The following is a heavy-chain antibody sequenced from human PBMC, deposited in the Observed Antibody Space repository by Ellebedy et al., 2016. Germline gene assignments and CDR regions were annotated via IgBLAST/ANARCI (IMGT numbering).Heavy chain of an antibody. V-gene: IGHV1-2*04. CDR3: ARGMFGELPDYYYYGMDV. J-gene: IGHJ6*02. CDR2: INPNSGGT. D-gene: IGHD3-10*02. CDR1: GYTFTGYY. Sequence: ASVKVSCXASGYTFTGYYMHWVRQAPGQGLEWMGWINPNSGGTNYAQKFQGWVTMTRDTSISTAYMELSRLRSDDTAVYYCARGMFGELPDYYYYGMDVWGQGTTVTVSS.